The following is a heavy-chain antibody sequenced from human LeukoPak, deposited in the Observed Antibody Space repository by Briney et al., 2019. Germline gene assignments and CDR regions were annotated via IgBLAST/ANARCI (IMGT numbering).Heavy chain of an antibody. CDR2: ISSSSSYI. CDR1: GFTFSSYS. Sequence: PGGSLRLSCAASGFTFSSYSMNWVRQAPGKGLEWVSSISSSSSYIYYADSVKGRFTISRDNAKNSLYLQMNSLRAEDTAVYYCARDTLPGTGYCSSTSCYDTGMDVWGQGTTVTVSS. CDR3: ARDTLPGTGYCSSTSCYDTGMDV. J-gene: IGHJ6*02. D-gene: IGHD2-2*01. V-gene: IGHV3-21*01.